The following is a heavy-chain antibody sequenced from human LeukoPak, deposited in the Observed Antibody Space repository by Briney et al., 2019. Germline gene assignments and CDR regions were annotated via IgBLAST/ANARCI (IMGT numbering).Heavy chain of an antibody. CDR1: GGSISSGGYY. V-gene: IGHV4-31*03. D-gene: IGHD6-19*01. CDR3: ARFIGIAVAGTIDY. J-gene: IGHJ4*02. CDR2: ICYSGST. Sequence: SETLSLTCTVSGGSISSGGYYWSWIRQHPGKGLEWIGYICYSGSTYYNPSLKSRVTISVDTSKNQFSLKLSSVTAADTAVYYCARFIGIAVAGTIDYWGQGTLVTVSS.